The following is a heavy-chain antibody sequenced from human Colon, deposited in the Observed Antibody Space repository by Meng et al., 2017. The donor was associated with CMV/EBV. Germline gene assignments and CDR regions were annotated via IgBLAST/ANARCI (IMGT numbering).Heavy chain of an antibody. CDR3: MTPTGSSDY. D-gene: IGHD6-6*01. V-gene: IGHV3-7*01. J-gene: IGHJ4*02. CDR1: GFTFSSYW. CDR2: IKQDGSEK. Sequence: SCAASGFTFSSYWMNWVRQAPGKGLEWVANIKQDGSEKNYADSVKGRFTISRDNAQNSMYLQMTSLRVEDTSIYYCMTPTGSSDYWGQGTLVTVSS.